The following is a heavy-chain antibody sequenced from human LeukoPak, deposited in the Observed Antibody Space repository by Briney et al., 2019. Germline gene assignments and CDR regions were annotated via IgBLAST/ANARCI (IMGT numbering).Heavy chain of an antibody. Sequence: GASVKVSCKASGYTFTDYYIHWVRQAPGQGLEWMGWINPNNDGTDYAQKFQGRVTMTRDTSISTAYMELTRLRSDDTAVYYCARGIADYWGQGTLVTVSS. CDR3: ARGIADY. D-gene: IGHD2-21*01. J-gene: IGHJ4*02. CDR1: GYTFTDYY. CDR2: INPNNDGT. V-gene: IGHV1-2*02.